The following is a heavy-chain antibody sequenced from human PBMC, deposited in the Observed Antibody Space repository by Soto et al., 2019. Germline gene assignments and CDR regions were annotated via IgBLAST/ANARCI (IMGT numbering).Heavy chain of an antibody. CDR2: IYHSGFT. D-gene: IGHD3-10*01. CDR1: GESISSGGYS. V-gene: IGHV4-30-2*01. Sequence: PSETLSLTCAVSGESISSGGYSWNWIRQPPGKGLEWIGYIYHSGFTLYNPSLTSRVTISVDKSKNQFSLNLTSVTAADTAVYYCARAPRGNYGYPSYFDYWGQGTLVTVSS. J-gene: IGHJ4*02. CDR3: ARAPRGNYGYPSYFDY.